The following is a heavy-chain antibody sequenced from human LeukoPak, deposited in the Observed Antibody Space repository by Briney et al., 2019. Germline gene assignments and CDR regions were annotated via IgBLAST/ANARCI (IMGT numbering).Heavy chain of an antibody. CDR3: VRLYIVVVPAAIDY. D-gene: IGHD2-2*02. CDR2: IYFRGTT. Sequence: PSETLSLTCTVSGGSISSRSYYWGWIRQPPGKGLEWIGTIYFRGTTYYNPSLKSRVIISVDTSRNQFSLKLSSVTAADTAVYFCVRLYIVVVPAAIDYWGQGTLVTASS. V-gene: IGHV4-39*07. J-gene: IGHJ4*02. CDR1: GGSISSRSYY.